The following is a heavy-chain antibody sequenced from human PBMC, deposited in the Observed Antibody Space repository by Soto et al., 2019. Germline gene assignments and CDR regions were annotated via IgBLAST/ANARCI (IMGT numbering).Heavy chain of an antibody. Sequence: GGSLRLSCAASGFTFDDYAMHWVRQAPGKGLEWVSGISWNSGSIGYADSVKGRFTISRDNAKNSLYLQMNSLRAEDTALYYCAKDLGGYILTGYYDYWGQGTLVTVSS. CDR1: GFTFDDYA. CDR3: AKDLGGYILTGYYDY. D-gene: IGHD3-9*01. V-gene: IGHV3-9*01. J-gene: IGHJ4*02. CDR2: ISWNSGSI.